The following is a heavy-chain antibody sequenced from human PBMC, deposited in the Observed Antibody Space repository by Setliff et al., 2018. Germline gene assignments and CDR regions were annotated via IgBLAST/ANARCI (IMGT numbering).Heavy chain of an antibody. CDR1: GGSFSTYF. D-gene: IGHD3-3*01. CDR3: ARDVFDFRTGQADP. Sequence: ETLSLTCAVYGGSFSTYFWSWIRQPPGKGLEWVANINQGGGAQFYVDSVKGRFTISRDNAKNSLYLQMSSLRVEDTAVYYCARDVFDFRTGQADPWGQGTLVTVSS. J-gene: IGHJ5*02. CDR2: INQGGGAQ. V-gene: IGHV3-7*01.